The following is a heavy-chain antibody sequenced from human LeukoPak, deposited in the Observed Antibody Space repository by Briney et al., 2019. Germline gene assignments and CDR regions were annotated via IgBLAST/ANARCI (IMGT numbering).Heavy chain of an antibody. CDR3: ARAWGGYYDILTGYSAGGFDP. CDR1: GGSISSSSYY. J-gene: IGHJ5*02. Sequence: SETLSLTCTVSGGSISSSSYYWGWIRQPPGKGLEWIGSIYYSGSTYYNPSLKSRVTISVDTSKNQFSLKLSSVTAADTAVYYCARAWGGYYDILTGYSAGGFDPWGQGTLVTVSS. CDR2: IYYSGST. V-gene: IGHV4-39*07. D-gene: IGHD3-9*01.